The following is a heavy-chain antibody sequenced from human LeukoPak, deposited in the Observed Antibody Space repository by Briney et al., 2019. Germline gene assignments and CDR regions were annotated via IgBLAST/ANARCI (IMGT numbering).Heavy chain of an antibody. CDR1: GFTFSDYY. J-gene: IGHJ5*02. CDR3: ARDWGIAAAGTKSSWFDP. V-gene: IGHV3-11*04. Sequence: GGSLRLSCAASGFTFSDYYMSWIRQAPGKGLEWVSYISNSGSTIYYADSVKGRFTISRDNAKNSLYLQMNSLRAEDTAVYYCARDWGIAAAGTKSSWFDPWGQGTLVTVSS. CDR2: ISNSGSTI. D-gene: IGHD6-13*01.